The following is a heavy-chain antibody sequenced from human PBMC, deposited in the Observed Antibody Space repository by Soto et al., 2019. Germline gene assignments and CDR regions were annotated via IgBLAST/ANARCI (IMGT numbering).Heavy chain of an antibody. CDR2: IKTKADGGTI. D-gene: IGHD2-15*01. Sequence: EVQLVESGGGLVKPGGSLRLSCAVSGVIFNNARMNWVRQAPGKGLEWVGRIKTKADGGTIDYAAPVKGRFTISRDDSKNTLYLQMNSLIIEDTAVYYCISGVYWGRGTLDTVSS. CDR3: ISGVY. CDR1: GVIFNNAR. J-gene: IGHJ4*02. V-gene: IGHV3-15*07.